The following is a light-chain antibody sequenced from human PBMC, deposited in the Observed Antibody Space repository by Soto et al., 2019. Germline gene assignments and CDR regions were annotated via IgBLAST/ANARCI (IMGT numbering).Light chain of an antibody. CDR3: QQDTTYRT. Sequence: DIQMTQSPSTLSASVGDSVTITCRTSESISTWLAWYQQKPGKAPKLLIYKASSLESGAPSRFSGSGSGTELTITISSLQPDDVATYYCQQDTTYRTYGQGTTVEIK. V-gene: IGKV1-5*03. CDR1: ESISTW. J-gene: IGKJ1*01. CDR2: KAS.